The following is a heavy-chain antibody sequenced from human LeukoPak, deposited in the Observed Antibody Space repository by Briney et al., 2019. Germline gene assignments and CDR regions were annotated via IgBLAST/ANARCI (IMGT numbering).Heavy chain of an antibody. V-gene: IGHV3-21*01. D-gene: IGHD3-9*01. Sequence: GGSLRLSCAASGFTFSSYSMNWVRQAPGKGLERVSSISSSISYIYYADSVKGRFTISRDNAKNSLYLQMNSLRAEDTAVYYCARGGHDILTGYNYYYYYGMDVWGQGTTVTVSS. CDR1: GFTFSSYS. J-gene: IGHJ6*02. CDR2: ISSSISYI. CDR3: ARGGHDILTGYNYYYYYGMDV.